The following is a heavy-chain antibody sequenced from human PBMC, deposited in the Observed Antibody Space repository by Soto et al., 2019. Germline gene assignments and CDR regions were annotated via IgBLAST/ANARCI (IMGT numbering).Heavy chain of an antibody. V-gene: IGHV4-31*03. Sequence: QVQLQESGPGLVKPSQTLSLTCTVSGGSFSGGGYYWSWIRQHPGKGLEWMGYISYRGSTKYKPSLQSRITVSIDTSKNQFSLGLTSVTAADTAIYFCARTSIFGVVLYAFDIWGQGTLVTVSS. J-gene: IGHJ3*02. D-gene: IGHD3-3*01. CDR3: ARTSIFGVVLYAFDI. CDR2: ISYRGST. CDR1: GGSFSGGGYY.